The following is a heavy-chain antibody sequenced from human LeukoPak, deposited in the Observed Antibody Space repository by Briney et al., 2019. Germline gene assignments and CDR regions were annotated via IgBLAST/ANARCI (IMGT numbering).Heavy chain of an antibody. Sequence: GGSLRLSCAASGFTFSDYHMSWIRQAPGKGLEWVSYISTSSTYTNYADSVKGRFTISRDNAKNSLYLQMNSLRAEDTAVYYCARGLTITSPLDYWGQGTLVTVSS. J-gene: IGHJ4*02. V-gene: IGHV3-11*06. CDR1: GFTFSDYH. CDR2: ISTSSTYT. CDR3: ARGLTITSPLDY. D-gene: IGHD3-16*01.